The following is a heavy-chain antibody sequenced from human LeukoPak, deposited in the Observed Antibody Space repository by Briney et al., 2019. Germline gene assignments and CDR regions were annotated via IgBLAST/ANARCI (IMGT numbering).Heavy chain of an antibody. J-gene: IGHJ4*02. CDR3: ARGRQLGGFDY. CDR2: INPNSGGT. Sequence: ASVKVSCKASGYTFTGYYMHWVRQAPGQGLEWMGRINPNSGGTNYAQKFQGRVTMTRDTSISTAYMELSRLTADDTAVYYCARGRQLGGFDYWGQGTLVTVSS. V-gene: IGHV1-2*06. CDR1: GYTFTGYY. D-gene: IGHD6-6*01.